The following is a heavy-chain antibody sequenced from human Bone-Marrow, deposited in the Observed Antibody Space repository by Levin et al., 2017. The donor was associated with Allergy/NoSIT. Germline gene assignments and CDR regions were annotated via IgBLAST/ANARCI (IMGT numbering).Heavy chain of an antibody. Sequence: PGGSLRLSCAASGFTFSSYAMRWVRQAPGKGLEWVSAISRSGGDTYYADSVRGRFTISRDNSKNTLYLQMDSLRAEDTAVYYCARVVGTYYFDYWGQGTLVTVSS. D-gene: IGHD3-10*01. J-gene: IGHJ4*02. V-gene: IGHV3-23*01. CDR3: ARVVGTYYFDY. CDR2: ISRSGGDT. CDR1: GFTFSSYA.